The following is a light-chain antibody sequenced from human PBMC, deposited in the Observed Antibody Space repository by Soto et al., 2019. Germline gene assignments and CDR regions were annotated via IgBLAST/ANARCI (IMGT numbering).Light chain of an antibody. CDR3: QQRASWPLT. Sequence: EIVLTQSPATLSLSPGERATLSCRASQSISGYLAWYQHRPGRAPRLLIYDASNRATGIPDRFSGRGSGTDLTLTICSLEPEDFAVYYCQQRASWPLTFGGGTALE. V-gene: IGKV3-11*01. CDR2: DAS. J-gene: IGKJ4*01. CDR1: QSISGY.